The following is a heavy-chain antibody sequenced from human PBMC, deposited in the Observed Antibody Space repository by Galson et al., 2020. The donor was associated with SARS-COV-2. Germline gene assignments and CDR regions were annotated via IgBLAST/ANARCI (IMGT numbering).Heavy chain of an antibody. J-gene: IGHJ6*02. CDR3: ARIAVGGNLYYFGLDV. V-gene: IGHV3-43D*03. CDR2: ISWDGATI. D-gene: IGHD6-19*01. CDR1: GFTFADYA. Sequence: GGSLRLSCAASGFTFADYAMHWVRQAPGKGLEWVSLISWDGATIFYADSVKGRFTISRDNRENSLYLQMDSLRDEDTALYYCARIAVGGNLYYFGLDVWGQGTTVTVSS.